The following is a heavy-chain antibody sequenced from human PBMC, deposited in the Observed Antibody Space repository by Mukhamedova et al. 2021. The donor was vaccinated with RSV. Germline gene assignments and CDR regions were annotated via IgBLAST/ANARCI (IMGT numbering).Heavy chain of an antibody. V-gene: IGHV3-11*01. CDR3: ARGPYYGSGSYYYGMDV. J-gene: IGHJ6*02. D-gene: IGHD3-10*01. Sequence: TISRDNAKNSLYLQMNSLRAEDTAVYYCARGPYYGSGSYYYGMDVWGQGTTVTVSS.